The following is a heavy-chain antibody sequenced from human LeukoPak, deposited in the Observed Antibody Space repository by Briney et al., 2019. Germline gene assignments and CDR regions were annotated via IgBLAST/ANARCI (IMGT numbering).Heavy chain of an antibody. Sequence: AGGSLRLSCAASGFTFSSYDMYWVRQTTGKGLEWVSAIRTTGETYYLGSVKGRFTISRENAKNSLYLQMNSLRAGDTAVYYCGRSGTYSSSWLRIDYWGQGTLVTVSS. CDR2: IRTTGET. V-gene: IGHV3-13*01. D-gene: IGHD6-13*01. J-gene: IGHJ4*02. CDR1: GFTFSSYD. CDR3: GRSGTYSSSWLRIDY.